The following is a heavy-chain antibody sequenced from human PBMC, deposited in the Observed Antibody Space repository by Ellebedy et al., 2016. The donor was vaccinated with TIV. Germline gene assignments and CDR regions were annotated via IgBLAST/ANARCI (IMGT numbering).Heavy chain of an antibody. Sequence: GESLKISXAASGFTFSDYTMNWVRQAPGKGLEWVSYISSSGTGTYYADSVKGRFSNSRDNAKNSLYLQMNSLRDEDTAVYYCARQFAYWGQGTLVTVSS. CDR3: ARQFAY. CDR1: GFTFSDYT. V-gene: IGHV3-48*02. D-gene: IGHD2-21*01. CDR2: ISSSGTGT. J-gene: IGHJ4*02.